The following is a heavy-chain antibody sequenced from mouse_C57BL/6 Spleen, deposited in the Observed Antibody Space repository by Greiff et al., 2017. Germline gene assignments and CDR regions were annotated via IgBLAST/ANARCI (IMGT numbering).Heavy chain of an antibody. CDR2: INPSSGYT. J-gene: IGHJ1*03. D-gene: IGHD2-4*01. CDR1: GYTFTSYT. CDR3: ARRSGIYYDYGWYFDV. V-gene: IGHV1-4*01. Sequence: VQLQESGAELARPGASVKMSCKASGYTFTSYTMHWVKQRPGQGLEWIGYINPSSGYTKYNQKFKDKATLTADKSSSTAYMQLSSLTSEDSAVYYCARRSGIYYDYGWYFDVWGTGTTVTVSS.